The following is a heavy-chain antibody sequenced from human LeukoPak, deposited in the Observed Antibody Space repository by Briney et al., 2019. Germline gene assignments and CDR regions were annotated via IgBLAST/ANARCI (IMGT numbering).Heavy chain of an antibody. Sequence: PGGSLRLSCAASGFTFSSYAMHWVRQAPGKGLEWVAVIWYDGSNKYYADSVKGRFTISRDNSKNTLYLQMNSLRAEDTAVYYCARDPGYSSGWYGAFDIWGQGTMVTVSS. CDR1: GFTFSSYA. V-gene: IGHV3-33*08. CDR3: ARDPGYSSGWYGAFDI. D-gene: IGHD6-19*01. CDR2: IWYDGSNK. J-gene: IGHJ3*02.